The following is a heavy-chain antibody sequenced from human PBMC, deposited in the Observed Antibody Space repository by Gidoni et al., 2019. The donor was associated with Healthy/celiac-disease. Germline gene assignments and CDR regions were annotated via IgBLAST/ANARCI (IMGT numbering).Heavy chain of an antibody. CDR3: ARDWVGRSMVRGVIQVYNWFDP. CDR2: IYTSGST. D-gene: IGHD3-10*01. V-gene: IGHV4-61*02. J-gene: IGHJ5*02. Sequence: QVQLQESGPGLVKPSQTLSLTCTVSGGSISSGSYYCSWIRQPAGKGLEWIGRIYTSGSTNYNPSLKSRVTISVDTSKNQFSLKLSSVTAADTAVYYCARDWVGRSMVRGVIQVYNWFDPWGQGTLVTVSS. CDR1: GGSISSGSYY.